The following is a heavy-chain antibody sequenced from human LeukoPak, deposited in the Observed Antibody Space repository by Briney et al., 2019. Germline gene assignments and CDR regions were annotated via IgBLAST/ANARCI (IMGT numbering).Heavy chain of an antibody. CDR1: GFIFSSYA. CDR2: LTGSGGIT. Sequence: GGSLRLSCAASGFIFSSYAMSWVRQAPGKGLEWVSSLTGSGGITYYADSVKGRFTISRDNSKNTLYLQMNSLRAEDTAIYFCAKRGVNYGMDVWGQGTTVTVSS. CDR3: AKRGVNYGMDV. D-gene: IGHD3-10*01. V-gene: IGHV3-23*01. J-gene: IGHJ6*02.